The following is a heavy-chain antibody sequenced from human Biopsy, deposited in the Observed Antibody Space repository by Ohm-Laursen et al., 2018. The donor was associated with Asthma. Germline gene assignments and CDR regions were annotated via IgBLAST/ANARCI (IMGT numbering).Heavy chain of an antibody. V-gene: IGHV3-30*03. CDR2: VSSDGHNI. Sequence: SLRLSCAASGFVFSQCGMHWVRQGPGKGLEWVALVSSDGHNIYYEDSVKGRFTISRDNSRNRLYLQINRLTVEDSAVYFCARQSDQDYGDGSAFDIWGQGTKVAVSS. J-gene: IGHJ3*02. CDR3: ARQSDQDYGDGSAFDI. D-gene: IGHD4-17*01. CDR1: GFVFSQCG.